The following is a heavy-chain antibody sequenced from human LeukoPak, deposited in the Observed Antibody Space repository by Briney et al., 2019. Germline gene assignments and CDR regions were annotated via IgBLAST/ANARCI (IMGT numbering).Heavy chain of an antibody. CDR2: INTNTGNP. CDR3: ARETDESDYGSGSWLDY. D-gene: IGHD3-10*01. V-gene: IGHV7-4-1*02. CDR1: GYTFTSYA. Sequence: ASVKVSCKASGYTFTSYAMNWVRQAPGQGLEWMGWINTNTGNPTYAQGFTGRFVFSLDTSVSTAYLQVSSLKAEDTAVYYCARETDESDYGSGSWLDYWGQGTLVTVSS. J-gene: IGHJ4*02.